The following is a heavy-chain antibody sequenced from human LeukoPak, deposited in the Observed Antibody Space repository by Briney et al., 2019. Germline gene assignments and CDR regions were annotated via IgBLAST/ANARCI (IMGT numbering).Heavy chain of an antibody. CDR1: GGSLSGYY. CDR2: IYTSGNT. V-gene: IGHV4-4*07. CDR3: ARSNLGSYDQSGYYHS. Sequence: SETLSLTCTVSGGSLSGYYWNWIRQPAGRGLQWIGRIYTSGNTWYSPSLRSRVTLTVDTSKNQFSLKLSSVTVADTAIYYCARSNLGSYDQSGYYHSWGQGALVTVSP. J-gene: IGHJ4*02. D-gene: IGHD3-22*01.